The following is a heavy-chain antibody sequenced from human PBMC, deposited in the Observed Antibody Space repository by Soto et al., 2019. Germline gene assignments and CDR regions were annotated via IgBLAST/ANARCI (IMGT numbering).Heavy chain of an antibody. CDR2: IYYSGST. CDR3: GSIYYGGSTYYTPPLTSRVTISVDTSKNQFSLKLSSVTAADTAVYYCARRRSEQLXEHGDYYYYYGMDV. Sequence: SATLSLTCTVSGGSISSGSYYWVCIRQPPGKGLEWMGKIYYSGSTYYNPSLKSRGPMSVETSKKQCSLRLRSVSAGAMPMEWIGSIYYGGSTYYTPPLTSRVTISVDTSKNQFSLKLSSVTAADTAVYYCARRRSEQLXEHGDYYYYYGMDVWGQGTTVT. CDR1: GGSISSGSYY. D-gene: IGHD1-26*01. V-gene: IGHV4-39*01. J-gene: IGHJ6*02.